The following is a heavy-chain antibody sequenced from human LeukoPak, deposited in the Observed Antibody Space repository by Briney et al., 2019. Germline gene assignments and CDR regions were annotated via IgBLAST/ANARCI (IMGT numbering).Heavy chain of an antibody. Sequence: GGSLRLSCAASGFTFSSYAMSWVRQAPGEGLEWVSAISTNGGSTYFADSVKGRFTIPRDNSKNTLYLQMNSLRAEDTAVYYCAKVHGRLHAFDIWGQGTMVTVPS. J-gene: IGHJ3*02. CDR3: AKVHGRLHAFDI. CDR1: GFTFSSYA. V-gene: IGHV3-23*01. CDR2: ISTNGGST.